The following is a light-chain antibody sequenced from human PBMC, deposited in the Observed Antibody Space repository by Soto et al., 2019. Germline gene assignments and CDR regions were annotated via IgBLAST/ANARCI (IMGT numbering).Light chain of an antibody. J-gene: IGLJ1*01. CDR2: SNA. V-gene: IGLV1-40*01. CDR3: QSYDSSMTTYV. Sequence: VLTQPPSVSEAPGQRVTISCTGTSSDIGAGYDVHWYQQLPGAAPKLLIYSNAIRPSGVPDRFSDSKSGTSASLAITGLRAEDEADYYCQSYDSSMTTYVFGTGTKVTVL. CDR1: SSDIGAGYD.